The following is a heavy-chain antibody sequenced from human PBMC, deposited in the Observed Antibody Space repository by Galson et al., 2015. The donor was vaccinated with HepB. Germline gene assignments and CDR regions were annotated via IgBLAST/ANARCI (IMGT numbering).Heavy chain of an antibody. J-gene: IGHJ6*02. D-gene: IGHD6-19*01. CDR3: ARGPTIAVAGTYYYYGMDV. V-gene: IGHV4-4*07. Sequence: SETLSLTCNVSGVSISSYSWSWIRQAAGTGLEWIGRVYSTGSTNDNPTLKSRVTMSIDKSKKQVSLRLTSVTAADTAVYYCARGPTIAVAGTYYYYGMDVWGQGTPVTVSS. CDR2: VYSTGST. CDR1: GVSISSYS.